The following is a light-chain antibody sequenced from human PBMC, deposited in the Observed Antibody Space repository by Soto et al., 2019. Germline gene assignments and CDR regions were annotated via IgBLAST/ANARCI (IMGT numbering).Light chain of an antibody. CDR2: AAS. CDR3: QKCDSARWT. Sequence: DIQMTQSPSTLSASVGDRVTIACRASQGVTNYLAWYQQKPGKVPRRLIDAASSLQSGVPSRFSGSGSGTDFTLTISSLQPEDVATYYWQKCDSARWTFGQRTMVDI. CDR1: QGVTNY. J-gene: IGKJ1*01. V-gene: IGKV1-27*01.